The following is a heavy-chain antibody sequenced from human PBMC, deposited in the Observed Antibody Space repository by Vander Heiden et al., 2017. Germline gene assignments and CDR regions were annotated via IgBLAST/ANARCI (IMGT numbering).Heavy chain of an antibody. Sequence: QVQLVASGGGVVQPGRSLRLSCAASGFPFSRCGMRWVRQAPGKGLEWVAVISYDGSNKYYADSVKGRFTISRDNSKNTLYLQMNSLRAEDTAVYYCAKDRYGELDYWGQGTLVTVSS. CDR1: GFPFSRCG. D-gene: IGHD3-10*01. CDR3: AKDRYGELDY. CDR2: ISYDGSNK. V-gene: IGHV3-30*18. J-gene: IGHJ4*02.